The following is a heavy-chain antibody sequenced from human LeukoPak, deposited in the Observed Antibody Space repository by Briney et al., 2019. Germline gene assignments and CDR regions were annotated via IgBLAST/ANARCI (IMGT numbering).Heavy chain of an antibody. CDR3: ATYSSSSYGWEFDY. Sequence: PSETLSLTCAVYGGSFSGYYWSWIRQPPGKGLEWIGEINHSGSTNYNPSLKSRVTISVDTPKNQFSLKLSSVTAADTAVYYCATYSSSSYGWEFDYWGQGTLVTVSS. J-gene: IGHJ4*02. D-gene: IGHD6-13*01. CDR1: GGSFSGYY. CDR2: INHSGST. V-gene: IGHV4-34*01.